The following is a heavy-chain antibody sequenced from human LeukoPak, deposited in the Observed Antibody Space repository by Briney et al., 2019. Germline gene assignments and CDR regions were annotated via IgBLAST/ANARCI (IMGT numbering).Heavy chain of an antibody. CDR1: GFTFSIYD. J-gene: IGHJ5*01. CDR2: ITSSGEAT. CDR3: AKDRPNYYHSNGHYYRRDGDS. D-gene: IGHD3-22*01. Sequence: GGSLRLSCDASGFTFSIYDMRWVRQGTGKGLEWGSSITSSGEATYYADSVKGRVTIARDNRRDTVFMKMNSLTAEDTAVYYCAKDRPNYYHSNGHYYRRDGDSWGQGTLVTVSS. V-gene: IGHV3-23*01.